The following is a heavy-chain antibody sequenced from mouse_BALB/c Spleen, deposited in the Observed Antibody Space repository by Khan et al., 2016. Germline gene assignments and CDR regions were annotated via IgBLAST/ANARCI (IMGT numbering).Heavy chain of an antibody. V-gene: IGHV5-9-4*01. Sequence: EVKLEESGGGLEKPGGSLKLSCAASGFTFSSYIMSWVRQSPEKRLVWVAEISSDGSNTYYPDTVTGRFTISRDNDKKTLYLEVSSLRSEDTAMYYCSREGSYWGQGTLVTVSA. CDR2: ISSDGSNT. CDR3: SREGSY. CDR1: GFTFSSYI. J-gene: IGHJ3*01.